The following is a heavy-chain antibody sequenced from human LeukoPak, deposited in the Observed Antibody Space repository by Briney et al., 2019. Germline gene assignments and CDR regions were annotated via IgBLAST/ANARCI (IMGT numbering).Heavy chain of an antibody. CDR2: ISGSGGST. J-gene: IGHJ4*02. Sequence: PGGSLRLSCAASGFTFSSYAMSWVRQAPGKGLEWVSAISGSGGSTYYADSVKGRFTISRDNSKNTLYLQMNTLRPEGTAVYHCAKDRRWDVGRHPDNWGQGTLVTVSS. V-gene: IGHV3-23*01. CDR3: AKDRRWDVGRHPDN. CDR1: GFTFSSYA. D-gene: IGHD1-26*01.